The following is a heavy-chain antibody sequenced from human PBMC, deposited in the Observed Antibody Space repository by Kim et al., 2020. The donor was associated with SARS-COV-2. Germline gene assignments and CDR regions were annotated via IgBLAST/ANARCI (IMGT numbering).Heavy chain of an antibody. D-gene: IGHD6-19*01. J-gene: IGHJ4*02. V-gene: IGHV4-4*02. Sequence: NSTPSLKSRVTISVDKSKNQFSLKLSSVTAADTAVYYCARDWGSSGCFDYWGQGTLVTVSS. CDR3: ARDWGSSGCFDY.